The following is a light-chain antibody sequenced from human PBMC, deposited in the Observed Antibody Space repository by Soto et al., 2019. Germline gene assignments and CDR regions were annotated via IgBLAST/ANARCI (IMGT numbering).Light chain of an antibody. J-gene: IGKJ3*01. CDR1: QSVSSD. Sequence: VVTQSPATLSVFPGETATLSCRASQSVSSDLAWYQQRPGQAPRLLIYGASTRATGIPARFRGSGSGTEFRLTISSLQSEDFATYYCQQSYSTLFGPGTKVDIK. CDR3: QQSYSTL. CDR2: GAS. V-gene: IGKV3-15*01.